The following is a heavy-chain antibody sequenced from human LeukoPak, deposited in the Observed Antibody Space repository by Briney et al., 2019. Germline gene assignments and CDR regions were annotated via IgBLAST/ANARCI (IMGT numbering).Heavy chain of an antibody. CDR2: IYTGGGR. J-gene: IGHJ4*02. CDR3: ARGTDY. CDR1: GFTFSNYW. V-gene: IGHV3-53*01. Sequence: GGSLSLSCAASGFTFSNYWMHWVRQAPGKELEWVSVIYTGGGRYYADSVRGRFTISRDTSKNMVFLQMNSLRVEDTAVYYCARGTDYWGRGTLVTVSS.